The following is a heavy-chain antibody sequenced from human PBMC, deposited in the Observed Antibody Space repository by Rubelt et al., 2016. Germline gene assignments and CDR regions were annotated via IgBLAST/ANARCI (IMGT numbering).Heavy chain of an antibody. D-gene: IGHD6-19*01. CDR2: INSDGSDK. CDR3: AGGTGWIFDL. J-gene: IGHJ2*01. V-gene: IGHV3-7*01. Sequence: EGQLVESGGGLVQPGGSLRLSCAASRFIYWMTWIRQAPGKGLEWVAIINSDGSDKQYVDSVKGRFTISRDNIKNSWYLQMNSRRAEDTATYVGAGGTGWIFDLWGRGTLVTVSS. CDR1: RFIYW.